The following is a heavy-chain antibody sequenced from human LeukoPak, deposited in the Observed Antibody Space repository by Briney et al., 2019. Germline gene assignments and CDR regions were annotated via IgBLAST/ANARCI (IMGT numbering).Heavy chain of an antibody. CDR1: GFTFSSYA. Sequence: PGRSLRLSCAASGFTFSSYAMHWVRQAPGKGLEWVAVISYDGSNKYYADSVKGRFTISRDNSKNTLYLQMNSLRAEDTAVYYCARWSGVVGTARGWYFDLWGRGTLVTVSS. J-gene: IGHJ2*01. CDR2: ISYDGSNK. V-gene: IGHV3-30-3*01. CDR3: ARWSGVVGTARGWYFDL. D-gene: IGHD1-26*01.